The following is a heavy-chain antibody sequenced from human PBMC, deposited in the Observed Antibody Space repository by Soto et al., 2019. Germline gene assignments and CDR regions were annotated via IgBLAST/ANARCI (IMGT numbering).Heavy chain of an antibody. V-gene: IGHV3-23*01. D-gene: IGHD3-22*01. CDR1: GFTFSSYA. CDR3: AKLPYYDSSGYHDY. J-gene: IGHJ4*02. CDR2: ISGSGGST. Sequence: GESLKISCAASGFTFSSYAMSWVRQAPGKGLEWVSAISGSGGSTYYADSVKGRFTISRDNSKNTLYLQMNSLRAEDTAVYYCAKLPYYDSSGYHDYWGQGTLVTVPQ.